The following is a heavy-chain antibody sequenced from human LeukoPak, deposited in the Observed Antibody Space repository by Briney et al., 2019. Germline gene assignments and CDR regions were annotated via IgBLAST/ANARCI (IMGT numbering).Heavy chain of an antibody. J-gene: IGHJ2*01. CDR1: GGSISSSSYY. CDR3: ARVYSISSWYFDL. V-gene: IGHV4-39*07. D-gene: IGHD6-6*01. Sequence: SETLSLTCTVSGGSISSSSYYWGWIRQPPGKGLEWIGSIYYSGSTYYNPSLKSRVTISVDTSKNQFSLKLSSVTAADTAVYYCARVYSISSWYFDLWGRGTLVTVSS. CDR2: IYYSGST.